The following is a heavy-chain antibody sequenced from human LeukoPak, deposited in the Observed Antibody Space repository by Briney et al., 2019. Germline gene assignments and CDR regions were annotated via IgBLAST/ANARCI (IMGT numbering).Heavy chain of an antibody. CDR2: IKDDGSA. CDR3: ARAPTVLVGYCSSSSCQADY. D-gene: IGHD2-2*01. CDR1: GLIFSGYW. V-gene: IGHV3-74*01. J-gene: IGHJ4*02. Sequence: GGSLRLSCAASGLIFSGYWMHWVRQAPGKGLVWVSRIKDDGSAIYADSVKGRITISRDNARNTLYLQMNSLRVEDTAVYYCARAPTVLVGYCSSSSCQADYWGQGTLVTVSS.